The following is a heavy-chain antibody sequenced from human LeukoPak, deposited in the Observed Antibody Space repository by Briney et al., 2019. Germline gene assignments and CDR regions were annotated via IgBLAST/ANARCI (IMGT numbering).Heavy chain of an antibody. CDR1: GYTLTELS. CDR2: FDPEDDKT. CDR3: ATEIRAIPKYDAFDI. D-gene: IGHD4-17*01. V-gene: IGHV1-24*01. Sequence: ASVKVSCKVSGYTLTELSMHWVRQAPGKGLEWMGGFDPEDDKTIYAQKFQGRVTMTEDTSTDTAYMELSSLRSEGTAVYYCATEIRAIPKYDAFDIWGQGTMVTVS. J-gene: IGHJ3*02.